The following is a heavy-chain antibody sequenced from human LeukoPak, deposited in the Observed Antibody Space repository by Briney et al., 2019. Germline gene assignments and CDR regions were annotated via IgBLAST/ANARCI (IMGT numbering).Heavy chain of an antibody. Sequence: SETLSLTCTVSGYSISSGYYWGWIRQPPGKGLEWIGSIYHSGSTNYNPSLKSRVTMSVDTSRNQFSLKLSSVTAADTAVYYCARDAYYYGSGNAVDPWGQGTLVTVSS. J-gene: IGHJ5*02. V-gene: IGHV4-38-2*02. CDR2: IYHSGST. CDR3: ARDAYYYGSGNAVDP. D-gene: IGHD3-10*01. CDR1: GYSISSGYY.